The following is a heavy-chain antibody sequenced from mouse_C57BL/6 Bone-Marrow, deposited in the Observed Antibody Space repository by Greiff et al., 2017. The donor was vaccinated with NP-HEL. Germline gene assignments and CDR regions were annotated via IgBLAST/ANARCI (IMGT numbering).Heavy chain of an antibody. V-gene: IGHV1-62-2*01. J-gene: IGHJ3*01. Sequence: QVQLKESGAELVKPGASVKLSCKASGYTFTSYWMHWVKQRPGQGLEWIGWFYPGSGSIKYNEKFKDKATLTADKSSSTVYMELSRLTSEDSAVYFCARHEGYDYAFAYWGQGTLVTVSA. CDR2: FYPGSGSI. CDR3: ARHEGYDYAFAY. D-gene: IGHD2-4*01. CDR1: GYTFTSYW.